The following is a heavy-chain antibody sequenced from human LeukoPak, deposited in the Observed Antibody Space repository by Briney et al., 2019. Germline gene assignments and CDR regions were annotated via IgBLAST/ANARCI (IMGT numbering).Heavy chain of an antibody. D-gene: IGHD2-2*01. V-gene: IGHV1-69*01. Sequence: ASVKVSCKASGGTFSSYAISWVRQAPGQGLEWMGGIIPIFGTANYAQKFQGRVTITAEESTSTTYMELSSLRSEDTAVYYCARAQEPYCSSTSCPKSWFDPWGQGTLVTVSS. CDR2: IIPIFGTA. J-gene: IGHJ5*02. CDR3: ARAQEPYCSSTSCPKSWFDP. CDR1: GGTFSSYA.